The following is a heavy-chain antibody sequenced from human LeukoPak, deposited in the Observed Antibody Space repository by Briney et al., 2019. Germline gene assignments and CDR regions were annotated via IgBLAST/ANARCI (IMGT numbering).Heavy chain of an antibody. CDR2: ISSSSSTI. CDR1: GFTSSSYS. Sequence: GGSLRLSCAASGFTSSSYSMNWVRQAPGKGLEWVSYISSSSSTIYYADSVKGRFTISRDNAKNSLYLQMNSLRAEDTAVYYCARDLGVRDYVWGSYRYTPFDYWGQGTLVTVSS. D-gene: IGHD3-16*02. J-gene: IGHJ4*02. CDR3: ARDLGVRDYVWGSYRYTPFDY. V-gene: IGHV3-48*01.